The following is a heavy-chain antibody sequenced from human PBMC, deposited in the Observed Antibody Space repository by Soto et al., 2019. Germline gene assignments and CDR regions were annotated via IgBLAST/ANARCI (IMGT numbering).Heavy chain of an antibody. Sequence: GASVKVSCKASGYTFTSYAMHWVRQAPGQRLEWMGWINAGNGNTKYSQKSQGRVTITRDTSASTAYMELTSLRSDDTAVYYCARVNGDAPPRGMDVWGQGTTVTVSS. J-gene: IGHJ6*02. CDR1: GYTFTSYA. V-gene: IGHV1-3*01. CDR3: ARVNGDAPPRGMDV. CDR2: INAGNGNT. D-gene: IGHD2-8*01.